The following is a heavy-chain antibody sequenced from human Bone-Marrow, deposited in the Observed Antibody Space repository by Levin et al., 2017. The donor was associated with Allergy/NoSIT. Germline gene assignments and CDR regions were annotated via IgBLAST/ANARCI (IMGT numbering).Heavy chain of an antibody. J-gene: IGHJ4*02. D-gene: IGHD3-22*01. Sequence: PSQTLSLTCTVSGDSLSSGDYYWTWIRQPPGKGLEWIGCIDYSGSTYSNPSLKTRITFSLDTSKNQFSLKLTSVTAADTAVYYCAREHYYDTSGYYGGFDYWGQGSLVTVSS. V-gene: IGHV4-30-4*01. CDR2: IDYSGST. CDR1: GDSLSSGDYY. CDR3: AREHYYDTSGYYGGFDY.